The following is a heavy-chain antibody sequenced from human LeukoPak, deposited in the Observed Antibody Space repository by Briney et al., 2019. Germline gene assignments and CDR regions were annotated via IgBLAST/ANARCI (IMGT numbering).Heavy chain of an antibody. CDR1: EFSFSTNW. J-gene: IGHJ4*02. CDR3: ANVPRSTVSY. Sequence: GGSLRLSCAASEFSFSTNWMHWVRQSPGKGLEWVAELNEDGSVKYYVDSVKGRFTISRDNAKSLLFLQMYNLRTEDTGVYFCANVPRSTVSYWGRGTLVTVSS. D-gene: IGHD2-2*01. V-gene: IGHV3-7*01. CDR2: LNEDGSVK.